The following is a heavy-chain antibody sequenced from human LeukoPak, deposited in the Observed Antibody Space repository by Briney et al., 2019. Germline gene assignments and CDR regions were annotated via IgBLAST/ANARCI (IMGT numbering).Heavy chain of an antibody. J-gene: IGHJ4*02. V-gene: IGHV3-74*03. D-gene: IGHD5-18*01. CDR2: INRDGSTT. CDR1: GFTFSNYW. Sequence: GGSLRLSCAASGFTFSNYWVHWVRQAPGKGLVWVSRINRDGSTTKYADSVKGRFTVSRDNAKNTLNLQMNSLRAEDTAVYYCAKDQGGYSYGYSDYWGQGTLVTVSS. CDR3: AKDQGGYSYGYSDY.